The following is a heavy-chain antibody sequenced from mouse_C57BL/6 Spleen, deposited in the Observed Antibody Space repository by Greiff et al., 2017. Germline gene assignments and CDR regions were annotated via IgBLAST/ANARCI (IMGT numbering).Heavy chain of an antibody. CDR2: IYPGDGDT. CDR1: GYAFSSYW. V-gene: IGHV1-80*01. D-gene: IGHD1-1*01. CDR3: ARAFTTVPMDY. Sequence: VQLQQSGAELVKPGASVKISCKASGYAFSSYWMNWVKQRPGKGLEWIGQIYPGDGDTNYNGKFKGKATLTADKSSSTAYMQLSSLTSEDSAVYFSARAFTTVPMDYWGQGTTLTVSS. J-gene: IGHJ2*01.